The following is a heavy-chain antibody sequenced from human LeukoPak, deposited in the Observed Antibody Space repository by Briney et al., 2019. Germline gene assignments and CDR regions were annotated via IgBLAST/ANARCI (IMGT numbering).Heavy chain of an antibody. CDR1: GGPISSYY. V-gene: IGHV4-4*09. CDR2: IYTSGST. Sequence: SETLSLTCTVSGGPISSYYWSWIRQPPGKGLEWIGYIYTSGSTNYNPSLKSRVTISVDTSKNQFSLKLSSVTAADTAVYYCAKAYSSSSGYYYYYYMDVWGKGTPVTVSS. D-gene: IGHD6-6*01. CDR3: AKAYSSSSGYYYYYYMDV. J-gene: IGHJ6*03.